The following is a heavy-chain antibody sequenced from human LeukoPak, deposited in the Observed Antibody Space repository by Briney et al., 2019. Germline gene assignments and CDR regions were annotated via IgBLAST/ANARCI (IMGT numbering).Heavy chain of an antibody. D-gene: IGHD2-2*01. CDR3: ASPVYQQAGMDV. V-gene: IGHV3-21*01. Sequence: GGSLRLSCEASGFTFSSYWMSWVRQAPGKGLEWVSSISSSSSYIYYADSVKGRFTISRDNAKNSLYLQINSLRAEDTAVYYCASPVYQQAGMDVWGQGTTVTVSS. CDR1: GFTFSSYW. J-gene: IGHJ6*02. CDR2: ISSSSSYI.